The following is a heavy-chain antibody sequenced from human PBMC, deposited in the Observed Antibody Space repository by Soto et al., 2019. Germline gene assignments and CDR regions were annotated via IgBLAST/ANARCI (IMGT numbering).Heavy chain of an antibody. CDR1: GFTFSSYW. Sequence: GGSLRLSCAASGFTFSSYWMHWVRQAPGKGLVWVSRINSDGSSTSYADSVKGRFTISRDNAKNTLYLQMNSLRAEDTAVYYCARRAGYWDYIWGSADAFDIWGQGTMVTVSS. V-gene: IGHV3-74*01. D-gene: IGHD3-16*01. CDR3: ARRAGYWDYIWGSADAFDI. CDR2: INSDGSST. J-gene: IGHJ3*02.